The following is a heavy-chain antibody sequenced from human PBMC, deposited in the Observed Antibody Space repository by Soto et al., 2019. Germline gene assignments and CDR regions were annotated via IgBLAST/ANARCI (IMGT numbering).Heavy chain of an antibody. CDR3: ARGNYYGSRGFYGMDV. CDR2: INPNSGGT. Sequence: ASVKVSCKASGYTFTGYYMHWVRQAPGQGLEWMGWINPNSGGTNYAQKFQGRVTMTRDTSISTAYMELSRLRSDDTAVYYCARGNYYGSRGFYGMDVWSQGTTVTVSS. V-gene: IGHV1-2*02. J-gene: IGHJ6*02. CDR1: GYTFTGYY. D-gene: IGHD3-10*01.